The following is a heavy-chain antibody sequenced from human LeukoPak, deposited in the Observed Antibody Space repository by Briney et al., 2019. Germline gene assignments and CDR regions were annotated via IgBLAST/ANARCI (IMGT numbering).Heavy chain of an antibody. CDR3: ARHEGEEYYDSSGLDY. CDR2: IYYSGST. V-gene: IGHV4-39*01. J-gene: IGHJ4*02. CDR1: GGSISSSSYY. D-gene: IGHD3-22*01. Sequence: PSETLSLTCTVSGGSISSSSYYWGWIRQPPGKGLEWIVSIYYSGSTYYNPSLKSRVTISVDTSKNQFSLKLSSVTAADTAVYYCARHEGEEYYDSSGLDYWGQGTLVTVSS.